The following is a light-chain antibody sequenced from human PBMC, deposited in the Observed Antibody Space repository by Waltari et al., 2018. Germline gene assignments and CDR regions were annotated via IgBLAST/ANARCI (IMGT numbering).Light chain of an antibody. V-gene: IGKV3-20*01. J-gene: IGKJ1*01. CDR1: QSVART. CDR3: QHYVRLPAT. Sequence: ILLTPSPGTLSLSPGERATLSCRARQSVARTLAWYQQKPGHGPRLLMYGASSRATGTPDRLSGSGSGTDFSLTISRLEPEDFAVYYCQHYVRLPATFGQGTKVEIK. CDR2: GAS.